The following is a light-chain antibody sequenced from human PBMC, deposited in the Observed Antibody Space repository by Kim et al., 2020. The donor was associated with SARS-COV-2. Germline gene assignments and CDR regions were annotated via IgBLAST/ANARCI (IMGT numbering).Light chain of an antibody. Sequence: VALGQTVRIICQGDSLRSNYTTWFQHKPGQAPIVVVYGKNNRPSGIPARFSGSSSGNTASLTITGTQAGDEADYYCNSRDNNDNVLFGGGTQLTVL. V-gene: IGLV3-19*01. CDR3: NSRDNNDNVL. J-gene: IGLJ2*01. CDR1: SLRSNY. CDR2: GKN.